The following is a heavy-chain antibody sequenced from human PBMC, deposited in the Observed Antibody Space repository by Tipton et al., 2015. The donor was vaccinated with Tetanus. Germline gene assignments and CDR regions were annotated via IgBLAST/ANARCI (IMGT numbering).Heavy chain of an antibody. CDR2: ISAYNGNT. Sequence: QSGAEVKKPGASVKVSCKASGYTFTGYYMHWVRQAPGQGLEWMGWISAYNGNTNYAQKLQGRVTMTTDTSTSTAYMEMRSLRSDDTAVYYCARGASYGPDYYYGMDVWGQGTTVTVSS. CDR1: GYTFTGYY. J-gene: IGHJ6*02. CDR3: ARGASYGPDYYYGMDV. V-gene: IGHV1-18*04. D-gene: IGHD5-18*01.